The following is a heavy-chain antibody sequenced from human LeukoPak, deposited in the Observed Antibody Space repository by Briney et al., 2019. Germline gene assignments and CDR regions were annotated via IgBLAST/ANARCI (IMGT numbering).Heavy chain of an antibody. J-gene: IGHJ3*02. CDR1: GYTFTGYY. CDR2: INPNSGGT. CDR3: ARETMVREPTGGDAFDI. V-gene: IGHV1-2*02. Sequence: ASVKVSCKASGYTFTGYYMHWVRQAPGQGLEWMGWINPNSGGTNYAQKFQGRVTMTRDTSISTAYMELSRLRSDDTAVYYCARETMVREPTGGDAFDIWGQGTMVTVSS. D-gene: IGHD3-10*01.